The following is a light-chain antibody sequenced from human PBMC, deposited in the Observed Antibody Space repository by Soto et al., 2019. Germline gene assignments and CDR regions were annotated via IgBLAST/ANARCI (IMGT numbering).Light chain of an antibody. CDR2: DVS. V-gene: IGLV2-14*03. CDR1: SSDVGGYNY. Sequence: QSVLTQPASVSGSPGQSITISCTGTSSDVGGYNYVSWYQQHPDKAPKLIIYDVSNRPSGVSNRFSGSKSGNTASLTISGLQAEDEADYCCSSYTSSTTGVVFGGGTKLTVL. CDR3: SSYTSSTTGVV. J-gene: IGLJ2*01.